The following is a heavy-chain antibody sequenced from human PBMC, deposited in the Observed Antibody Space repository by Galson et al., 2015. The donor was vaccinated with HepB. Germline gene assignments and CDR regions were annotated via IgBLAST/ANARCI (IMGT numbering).Heavy chain of an antibody. J-gene: IGHJ6*02. V-gene: IGHV3-30*18. Sequence: SLRLSCAASGFTFSSYGMHWVRQAPGKGLEWVAVISYDGSNKYYADSVKGRFTISRDNSKNTLYLQMNSLRAEDTAVYYCAKDRGEDIVVVPAAMWDGMDVWGQGTTVTVSS. D-gene: IGHD2-2*01. CDR2: ISYDGSNK. CDR1: GFTFSSYG. CDR3: AKDRGEDIVVVPAAMWDGMDV.